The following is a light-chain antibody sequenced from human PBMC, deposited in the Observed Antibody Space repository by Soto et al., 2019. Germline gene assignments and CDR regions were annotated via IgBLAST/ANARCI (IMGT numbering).Light chain of an antibody. CDR3: QQSDNTPRT. V-gene: IGKV1-39*01. J-gene: IGKJ1*01. CDR2: AAS. CDR1: QSISTY. Sequence: IQITEGPCSLTKSVGDRFTITCRASQSISTYLNWYQQKPGKAPKLLIYAASSLQSGVPSRFSGSGSGTDFTLTISSLQPEDFPTYYCQQSDNTPRTFGQETEV.